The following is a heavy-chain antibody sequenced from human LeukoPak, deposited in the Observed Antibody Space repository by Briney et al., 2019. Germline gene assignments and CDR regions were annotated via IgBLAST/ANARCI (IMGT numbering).Heavy chain of an antibody. J-gene: IGHJ4*02. CDR2: INPNSGGT. D-gene: IGHD5-18*01. Sequence: ASVKVSCKASGYTFISYSMNWVRQAPGQGLEWMGWINPNSGGTNYAQKFQGRVTMTRDTSISTAYMELSRLRSDDTAVYYCARVPWGYSYGSDPFDYWGQGTLVTVSS. CDR3: ARVPWGYSYGSDPFDY. V-gene: IGHV1-2*02. CDR1: GYTFISYS.